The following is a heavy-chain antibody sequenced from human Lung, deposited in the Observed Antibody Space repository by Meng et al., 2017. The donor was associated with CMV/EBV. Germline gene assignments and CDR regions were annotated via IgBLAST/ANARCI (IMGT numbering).Heavy chain of an antibody. CDR3: ARVLLDVRGWYYEGMDV. Sequence: SCAASGFRFSDYYMTWIRQAPGKGLEWIAYISASYAVDYADSLKGRFTISRDNAKNSLHLQMNSLRVEDTAVYYCARVLLDVRGWYYEGMDVWGQGNXVTVSS. CDR1: GFRFSDYY. CDR2: ISASYAV. D-gene: IGHD3-16*01. V-gene: IGHV3-11*01. J-gene: IGHJ6*02.